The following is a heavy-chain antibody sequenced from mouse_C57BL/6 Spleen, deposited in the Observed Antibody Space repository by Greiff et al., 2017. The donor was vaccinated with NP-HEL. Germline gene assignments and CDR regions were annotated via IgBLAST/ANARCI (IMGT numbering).Heavy chain of an antibody. Sequence: QVQLQQSGAELVKPGASVKLSCKASGYTFTSYWMQWVKQRPGQGLEWIGEIDSSDSYTNYNQKFKGKSTLTVDTSSSTAYMQLSSLTSEDSAVYYCATPRRGWYFDVWGTGTTVTVSS. CDR3: ATPRRGWYFDV. J-gene: IGHJ1*03. CDR2: IDSSDSYT. CDR1: GYTFTSYW. V-gene: IGHV1-50*01.